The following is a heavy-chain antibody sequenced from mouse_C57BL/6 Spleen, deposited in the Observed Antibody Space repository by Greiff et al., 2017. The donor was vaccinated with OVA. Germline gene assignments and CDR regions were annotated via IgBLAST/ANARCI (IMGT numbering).Heavy chain of an antibody. Sequence: QVQLQQPGAELVKPGASVKLSCKASGYTFTSYWMHWVKQRPGRGLEWIGRIDPNSGGTKYNEKFKSKATLTVDTPSSTAYMQLSRLTSVDSAVYYGASQHYYGSSDGYAMDDWGQGTSVTVSS. V-gene: IGHV1-72*01. J-gene: IGHJ4*01. CDR1: GYTFTSYW. D-gene: IGHD1-1*01. CDR3: ASQHYYGSSDGYAMDD. CDR2: IDPNSGGT.